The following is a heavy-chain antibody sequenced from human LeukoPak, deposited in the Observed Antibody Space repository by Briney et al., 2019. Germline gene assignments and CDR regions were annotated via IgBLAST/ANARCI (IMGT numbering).Heavy chain of an antibody. D-gene: IGHD3-10*01. CDR1: GRSIRSVY. CDR3: ARGFGSGTSPIDL. CDR2: IYATDLT. V-gene: IGHV4-4*07. Sequence: PSETLSLTCTVSGRSIRSVYWNWLPQSAGKGLEWIGRIYATDLTKYNPSLKSRVTLSVDMSKNEVSLTLKSVTAADTAVYYCARGFGSGTSPIDLWGQGALVTVSS. J-gene: IGHJ5*02.